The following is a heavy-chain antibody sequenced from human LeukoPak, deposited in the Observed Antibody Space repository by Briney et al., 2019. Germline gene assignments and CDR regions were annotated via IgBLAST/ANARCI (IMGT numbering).Heavy chain of an antibody. CDR3: ARDSQELLGLRAFDI. J-gene: IGHJ3*02. Sequence: GGSLRLSCAASGFTFDDYGMSWVRQAPGKGLEWVSGINWNGGSTGYADSVKGRFTISRDNAKNSLYLQMNSLRAEDTAVYYCARDSQELLGLRAFDIWGQGTMVTVPS. D-gene: IGHD1-26*01. V-gene: IGHV3-20*04. CDR2: INWNGGST. CDR1: GFTFDDYG.